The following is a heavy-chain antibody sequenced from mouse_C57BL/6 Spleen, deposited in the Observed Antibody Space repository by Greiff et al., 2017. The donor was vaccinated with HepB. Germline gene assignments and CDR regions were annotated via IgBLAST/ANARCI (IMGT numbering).Heavy chain of an antibody. Sequence: EVKLQESGPELVKPGASVKISCKASGYSFTGYYMNWVKQSSEKSLEWIGEINPSTGGTSYNQKFKGKATLTVDKSSSTAYMQIKSLTSEDSAVYYCARSWTCGVYYFDYWGQGTTLTVSS. J-gene: IGHJ2*01. CDR1: GYSFTGYY. CDR3: ARSWTCGVYYFDY. CDR2: INPSTGGT. V-gene: IGHV1-43*01. D-gene: IGHD1-1*02.